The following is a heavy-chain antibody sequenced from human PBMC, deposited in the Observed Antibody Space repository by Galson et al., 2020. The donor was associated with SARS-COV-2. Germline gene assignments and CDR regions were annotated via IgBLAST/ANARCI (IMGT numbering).Heavy chain of an antibody. V-gene: IGHV3-33*01. CDR3: ARDRVMTSGGVIVPGAFDV. J-gene: IGHJ3*01. CDR2: IWYDGTDG. Sequence: GGSLRLSCAASGFIFDAYSMHWVRQVPGEGLEWVAVIWYDGTDGFYADSVEGRFTISRDNSKNTLYLQMTSLRAEDTAVYYCARDRVMTSGGVIVPGAFDVWGQGTMVTVAS. CDR1: GFIFDAYS. D-gene: IGHD3-16*02.